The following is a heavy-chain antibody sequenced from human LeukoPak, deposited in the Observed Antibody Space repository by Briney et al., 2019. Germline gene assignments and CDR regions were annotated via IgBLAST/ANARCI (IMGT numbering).Heavy chain of an antibody. D-gene: IGHD3-10*01. CDR3: ARDILWFGEFQYYYYGMDV. CDR2: IYYSGST. Sequence: SETLSLTCTVSGGSISSYYWSWIRQPPGKGLEWIGYIYYSGSTNYNPSLKSRVTISVDTSKNQFSLRLSSVTAADTAVYYCARDILWFGEFQYYYYGMDVWGQGTTVTVSS. J-gene: IGHJ6*02. CDR1: GGSISSYY. V-gene: IGHV4-59*01.